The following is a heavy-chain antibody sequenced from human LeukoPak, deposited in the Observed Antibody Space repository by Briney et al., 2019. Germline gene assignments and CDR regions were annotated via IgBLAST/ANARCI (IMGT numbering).Heavy chain of an antibody. J-gene: IGHJ4*02. CDR1: GINFRGYW. CDR2: MKQDGSEK. D-gene: IGHD5-12*01. V-gene: IGHV3-7*01. CDR3: ARDLGHTGYDLYDY. Sequence: GGSLRLSCAVSGINFRGYWMAWVRRAPGKGLEGVANMKQDGSEKYYVDSVKGRFTISRDNAKNSLYLEMNSLRVEDTAVYYCARDLGHTGYDLYDYWGQGTLVTVSS.